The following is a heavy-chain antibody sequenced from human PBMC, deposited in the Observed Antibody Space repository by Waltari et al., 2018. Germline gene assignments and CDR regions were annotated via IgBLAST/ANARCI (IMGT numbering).Heavy chain of an antibody. CDR2: IAAYNGNT. D-gene: IGHD3-22*01. CDR1: GYTFSNYG. V-gene: IGHV1-18*01. J-gene: IGHJ4*02. Sequence: QVQLVQSGTEVKKPGASVKVSCKASGYTFSNYGVSWVRQAPGQGLEWVGWIAAYNGNTPSAPNLQGRATMTTDTSTTTAYLELRSLTSDDTAVYYCARVFDSSQYYYGSDYWGQGTLVTVSS. CDR3: ARVFDSSQYYYGSDY.